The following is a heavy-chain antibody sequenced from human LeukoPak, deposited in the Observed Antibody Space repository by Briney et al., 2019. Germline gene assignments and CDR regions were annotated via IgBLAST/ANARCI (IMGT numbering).Heavy chain of an antibody. J-gene: IGHJ4*02. CDR1: GFAFSHYW. CDR2: IRQDGSDN. V-gene: IGHV3-7*01. CDR3: ARVGSTSWYLDY. D-gene: IGHD2-2*01. Sequence: GGSLRLSCAASGFAFSHYWMSWVRQAPGKGLEWLANIRQDGSDNYYADSVKGRFAFSRDNARNSLYLQMNSLRADDTAVYYCARVGSTSWYLDYWGQGTLVSVSS.